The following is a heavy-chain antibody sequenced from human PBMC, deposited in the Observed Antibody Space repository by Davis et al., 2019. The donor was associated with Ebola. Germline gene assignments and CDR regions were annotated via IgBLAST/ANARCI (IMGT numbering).Heavy chain of an antibody. CDR2: IYYSGST. J-gene: IGHJ4*02. Sequence: SETLSLTCTVSGGSISSGDYYWSWIRQPPGKGLEWIGYIYYSGSTYYNPSLKSRVTISVDTSKNQFSLKLSSVTAADTAVYYCARGDSYYDPGGYYAGPEAPDHWGQGILVSVSS. V-gene: IGHV4-30-4*01. D-gene: IGHD3-22*01. CDR1: GGSISSGDYY. CDR3: ARGDSYYDPGGYYAGPEAPDH.